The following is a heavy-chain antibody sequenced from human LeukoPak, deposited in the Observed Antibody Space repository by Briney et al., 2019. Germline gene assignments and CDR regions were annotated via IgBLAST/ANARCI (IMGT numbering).Heavy chain of an antibody. Sequence: ASVKVSCKASGGTFSSYAISWVRQAPGQGLEWMGRIIPILGIANYAQKFQGRVTITADKSTSTAYMELSSLRSEDTAVYYCARDGLAYCGGDCYVPLDYWGQGTLVTVSS. CDR3: ARDGLAYCGGDCYVPLDY. J-gene: IGHJ4*02. D-gene: IGHD2-21*02. V-gene: IGHV1-69*04. CDR1: GGTFSSYA. CDR2: IIPILGIA.